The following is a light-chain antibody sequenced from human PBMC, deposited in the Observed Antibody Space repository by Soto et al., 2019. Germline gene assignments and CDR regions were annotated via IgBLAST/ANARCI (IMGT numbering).Light chain of an antibody. CDR2: EVS. V-gene: IGLV2-14*01. Sequence: QSALTQSASVSGAPGQSITISCTGTSSDVGGYNRVSWYQQNPGKAPKLMIYEVSNRPSGVSNRFSASKSGNTASLTIAGLQAEDEADYYCASYTSSISYVVVTGTKLTVL. CDR3: ASYTSSISYV. J-gene: IGLJ1*01. CDR1: SSDVGGYNR.